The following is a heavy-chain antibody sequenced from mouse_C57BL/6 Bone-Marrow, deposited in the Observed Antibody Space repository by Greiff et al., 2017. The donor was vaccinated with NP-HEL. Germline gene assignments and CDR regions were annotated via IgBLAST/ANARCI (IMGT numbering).Heavy chain of an antibody. CDR3: ARSWLLQFLYYFDY. CDR2: IYPGDGDT. V-gene: IGHV1-80*01. J-gene: IGHJ2*01. CDR1: GYAFSSYW. D-gene: IGHD2-3*01. Sequence: QVQLKQSGAELVKPGASVKISCKASGYAFSSYWMNWVKQRPGKGLEWIGQIYPGDGDTNYNGKFKGKATLTADKSSSTAYMQLSSLTSEDSSVYFCARSWLLQFLYYFDYWGQGTTLTVSS.